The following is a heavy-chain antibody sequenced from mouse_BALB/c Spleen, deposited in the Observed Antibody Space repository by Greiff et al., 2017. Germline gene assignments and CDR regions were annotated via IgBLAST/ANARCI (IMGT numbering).Heavy chain of an antibody. CDR3: AFTTVVEEPAWFAY. J-gene: IGHJ3*01. Sequence: EVQLQQSGPELWKPGASVKISCKASGYSFTGYNMYWVKQSHRKSLEWIGYIDPYNGGTSYNQKSKGKATLTVDKSSSTAYMHLNSLTSEDSAVYYCAFTTVVEEPAWFAYWGQGTLVTVSA. D-gene: IGHD1-1*01. CDR1: GYSFTGYN. V-gene: IGHV1S135*01. CDR2: IDPYNGGT.